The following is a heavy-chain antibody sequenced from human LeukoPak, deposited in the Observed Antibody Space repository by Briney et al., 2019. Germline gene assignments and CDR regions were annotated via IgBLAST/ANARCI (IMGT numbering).Heavy chain of an antibody. D-gene: IGHD1-14*01. CDR2: ISNSAET. CDR1: GFTVSSNS. J-gene: IGHJ4*02. V-gene: IGHV3-53*01. Sequence: GGSLRLSCTVSGFTVSSNSMSWVRQAPGKGLEWVSFISNSAETHYSDSVKGRFSISRDSSRNTLYLQMNSLRAEDTAVYYCARRAGIYSHPYDYWGQGTLVTVSS. CDR3: ARRAGIYSHPYDY.